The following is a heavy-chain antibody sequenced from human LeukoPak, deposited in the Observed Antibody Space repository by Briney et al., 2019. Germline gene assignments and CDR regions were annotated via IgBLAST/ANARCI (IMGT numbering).Heavy chain of an antibody. V-gene: IGHV4-59*01. CDR1: GGSISSYY. J-gene: IGHJ4*02. D-gene: IGHD6-19*01. Sequence: SETLSLTCTVSGGSISSYYWSWIRQPPGKGLEWIGYIYYSGSTNYNPSLKSRVTISVDTSKNQFSPKLSSVTAEDTAVYYCARAGRAVGGFDYWGQGTLVTVSS. CDR2: IYYSGST. CDR3: ARAGRAVGGFDY.